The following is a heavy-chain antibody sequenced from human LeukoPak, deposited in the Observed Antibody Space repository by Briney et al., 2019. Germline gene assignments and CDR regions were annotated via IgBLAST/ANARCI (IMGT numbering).Heavy chain of an antibody. CDR1: RDSVPSNSAA. CDR3: ARDPRRVRSSGWYFDY. Sequence: SQTLSHTCLITRDSVPSNSAAWNWIRQSPSRGLEWLGRTYYRSKWYNDYAVSVKSRIPISPDTSKNQFSLQLNSVTPEDTAGYYCARDPRRVRSSGWYFDYWGQGTLVTVSS. CDR2: TYYRSKWYN. D-gene: IGHD6-19*01. V-gene: IGHV6-1*01. J-gene: IGHJ4*02.